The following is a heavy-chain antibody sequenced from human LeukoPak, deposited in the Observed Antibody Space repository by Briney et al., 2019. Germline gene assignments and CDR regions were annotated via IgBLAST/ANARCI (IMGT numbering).Heavy chain of an antibody. J-gene: IGHJ6*02. CDR1: GFTFSDYY. CDR3: ARGTTVTTSPWGYYGMDV. Sequence: GGSLRLSCAASGFTFSDYYMSWIRQAPGKGLEWFSYISGSGTSIYYADSVKGRFTISRDNAKNSLYLQMNSLRAEDTAVYYCARGTTVTTSPWGYYGMDVWGQGTTVTVSS. V-gene: IGHV3-11*01. CDR2: ISGSGTSI. D-gene: IGHD4-17*01.